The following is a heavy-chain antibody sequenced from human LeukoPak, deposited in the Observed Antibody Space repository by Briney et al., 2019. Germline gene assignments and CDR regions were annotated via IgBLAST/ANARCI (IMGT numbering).Heavy chain of an antibody. CDR2: ISGSGGST. J-gene: IGHJ6*02. CDR1: GFTFSSDA. Sequence: PGGSLRLSCAASGFTFSSDAMSWVRQAPGKGLEWVSAISGSGGSTYSADSVKGRFTISRDNSKNTLYLQMNSLRAEDTAVYYCAKGATYYDILTGFRYYYGMDVWGQGTTVTVSS. CDR3: AKGATYYDILTGFRYYYGMDV. V-gene: IGHV3-23*01. D-gene: IGHD3-9*01.